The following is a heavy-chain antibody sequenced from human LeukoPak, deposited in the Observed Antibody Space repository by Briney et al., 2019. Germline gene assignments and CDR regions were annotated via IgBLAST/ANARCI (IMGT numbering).Heavy chain of an antibody. V-gene: IGHV4-38-2*02. CDR1: GYSISSGYY. J-gene: IGHJ5*02. Sequence: SETLSLTCTVSGYSISSGYYWGWIRQPPGKGLEWIGSIYHSGSTYYNPSLKSRVTISVDTSKNQFSLKLSSVTAADTAVYYCAREALSYSSLGTDWFDPWGQGTLVTVSS. D-gene: IGHD3-22*01. CDR2: IYHSGST. CDR3: AREALSYSSLGTDWFDP.